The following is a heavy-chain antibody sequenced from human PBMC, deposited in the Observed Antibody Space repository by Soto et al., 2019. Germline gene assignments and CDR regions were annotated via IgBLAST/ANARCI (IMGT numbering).Heavy chain of an antibody. CDR3: AKGGTYYDILTGYYTLDY. J-gene: IGHJ4*02. Sequence: GGSLRLSCAASGFTFSSYGMHWVRQAPGKGLEWVAVISYDGSNKYYADSVKGRFTISRDNSKNTLYLQMNSLRAEDTAVYYCAKGGTYYDILTGYYTLDYWGQGTLVTVSS. D-gene: IGHD3-9*01. V-gene: IGHV3-30*18. CDR2: ISYDGSNK. CDR1: GFTFSSYG.